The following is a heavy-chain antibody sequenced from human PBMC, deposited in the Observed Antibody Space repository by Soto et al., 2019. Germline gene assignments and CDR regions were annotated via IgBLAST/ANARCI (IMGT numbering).Heavy chain of an antibody. CDR3: ATARDDSSSWYSKLQYYFDY. V-gene: IGHV3-23*01. Sequence: GGSLRLSCAASGFTFSSYAMSWVRQAPGKGLEWVSAISGSGGSTYYADSVKGRFTISRDNSKNTRYRQMNSLRAEDTAVYYCATARDDSSSWYSKLQYYFDYWGQGTLVTVSS. J-gene: IGHJ4*02. D-gene: IGHD6-13*01. CDR1: GFTFSSYA. CDR2: ISGSGGST.